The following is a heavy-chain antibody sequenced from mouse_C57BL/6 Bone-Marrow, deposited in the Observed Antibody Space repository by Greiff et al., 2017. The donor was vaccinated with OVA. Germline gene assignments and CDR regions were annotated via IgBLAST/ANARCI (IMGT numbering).Heavy chain of an antibody. D-gene: IGHD1-1*01. CDR3: SYGYYYGSSYVGFAY. V-gene: IGHV6-3*01. Sequence: EVKLVESGGGLVQPGGSMKLSCVASGFTFSNYWMNWVRQSPEKGLEWVAQIRLKSDNYATHYAESVKGRFTISRDDSKSSVYLQMNNLRAEDTGSYYCSYGYYYGSSYVGFAYWGQGTLVTVSA. CDR2: IRLKSDNYAT. CDR1: GFTFSNYW. J-gene: IGHJ3*01.